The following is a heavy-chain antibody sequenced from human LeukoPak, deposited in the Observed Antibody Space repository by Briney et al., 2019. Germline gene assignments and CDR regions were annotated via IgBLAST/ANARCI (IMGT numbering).Heavy chain of an antibody. Sequence: SETLSLTCGVSGYSISRGYYWAWIRQPPEKGLESIGTIYHIGSTYYNPSLESRVTISVDTSKNEFSLNLNSVTAADTAVYYCARAGWIITSGIDYWGQGALVTVSS. V-gene: IGHV4-38-2*01. CDR2: IYHIGST. CDR1: GYSISRGYY. CDR3: ARAGWIITSGIDY. J-gene: IGHJ4*02. D-gene: IGHD1-20*01.